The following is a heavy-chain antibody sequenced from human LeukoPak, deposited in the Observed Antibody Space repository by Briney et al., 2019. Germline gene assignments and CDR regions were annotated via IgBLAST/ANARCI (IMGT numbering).Heavy chain of an antibody. D-gene: IGHD6-6*01. J-gene: IGHJ6*03. CDR2: IYYSGST. Sequence: NPSETLSLTCTVSGGSISSSSYYWGWIRQPPGKGLEWIGSIYYSGSTYYNPSLKSRVTISVDTSKNQFSLKLSSVTAADTAVYYCARPAYSSSPPYYCYYMDVWGKGTTVTVSS. CDR1: GGSISSSSYY. CDR3: ARPAYSSSPPYYCYYMDV. V-gene: IGHV4-39*01.